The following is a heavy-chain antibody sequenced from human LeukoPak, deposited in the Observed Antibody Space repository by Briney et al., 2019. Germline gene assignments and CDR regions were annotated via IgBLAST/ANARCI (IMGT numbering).Heavy chain of an antibody. D-gene: IGHD2-15*01. CDR1: GYSISTGYY. Sequence: SETLSLTCTVSGYSISTGYYWSWIRPPPGKGLEWIGEINHSGSTNYNPSLKSRVTISVDTSKNQFSLKLSSVTAADTAVYYYARGGGCSGGSCYYMDVWGKGTTVTVSS. CDR3: ARGGGCSGGSCYYMDV. V-gene: IGHV4-34*01. J-gene: IGHJ6*03. CDR2: INHSGST.